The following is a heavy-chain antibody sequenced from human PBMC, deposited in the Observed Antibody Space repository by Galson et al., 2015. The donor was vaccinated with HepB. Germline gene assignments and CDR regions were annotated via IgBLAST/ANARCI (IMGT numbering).Heavy chain of an antibody. CDR3: ARVKGGYYFDY. D-gene: IGHD3-16*01. CDR1: GFTVSSNY. CDR2: IYSGGST. J-gene: IGHJ4*02. Sequence: SLRLSCAASGFTVSSNYMSWVRQAPGKGLEWVSVIYSGGSTYYADSAKGRFTISRDNSKNTLYLQMNSLRAEDTAVYYCARVKGGYYFDYWGQGTLVTVSS. V-gene: IGHV3-53*01.